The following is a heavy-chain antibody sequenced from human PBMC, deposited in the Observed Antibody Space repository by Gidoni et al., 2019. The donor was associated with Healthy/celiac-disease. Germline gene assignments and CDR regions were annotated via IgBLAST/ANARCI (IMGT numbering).Heavy chain of an antibody. D-gene: IGHD3-16*01. CDR3: ARLPQGIDYYYYYMDV. V-gene: IGHV1-69*01. Sequence: QVQLVQSGAEVKKPGSPVKVSCKASGGTFSSYAISWVRQAPGQGLEWMGGIIPIVGTANYAQKFQGRVTITADESTSTAYMELSSLRSEDTAVYYCARLPQGIDYYYYYMDVWGKGTTVTVSS. CDR1: GGTFSSYA. J-gene: IGHJ6*03. CDR2: IIPIVGTA.